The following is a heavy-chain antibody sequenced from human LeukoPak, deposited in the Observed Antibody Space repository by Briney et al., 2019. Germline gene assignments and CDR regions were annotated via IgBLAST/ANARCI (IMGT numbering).Heavy chain of an antibody. CDR1: GSISSGSYY. CDR2: IYVSGST. J-gene: IGHJ4*02. Sequence: SETLSLTCTVSGSISSGSYYWSWIRQPAGKGLEWIGRIYVSGSTNYNPSLESRVTISVDTSKNQFSLQLTSLTAADTAVYFCAREGQQLVPPFDYWGQGTLVTVSS. D-gene: IGHD6-6*01. CDR3: AREGQQLVPPFDY. V-gene: IGHV4-61*02.